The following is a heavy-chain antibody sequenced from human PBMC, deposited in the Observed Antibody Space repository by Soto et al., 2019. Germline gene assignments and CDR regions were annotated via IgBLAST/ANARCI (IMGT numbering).Heavy chain of an antibody. J-gene: IGHJ4*02. CDR3: ARGVTWTLFDY. Sequence: PSETLSLTCAVSGGSISSGGYSWSWIRQPPGKGLEWIGYIYHSGSTYYNPSLKSRVTISVDRSKNQFSLKLSSVTAADTAVYYCARGVTWTLFDYWGQGTLVTVSS. V-gene: IGHV4-30-2*01. CDR2: IYHSGST. D-gene: IGHD3-16*01. CDR1: GGSISSGGYS.